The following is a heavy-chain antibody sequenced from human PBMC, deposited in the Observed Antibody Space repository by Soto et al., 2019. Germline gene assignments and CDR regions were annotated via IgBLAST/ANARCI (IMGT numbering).Heavy chain of an antibody. CDR3: ARYPDIVAPVD. Sequence: SVKVSFKASGGTFSSYTISWVRQAPGQGLEWMGRIIPILGIANFAQKFQGRVTITADKSTSTAYMELSSLSSEDTAVYYCARYPDIVAPVDWGQGTLVTVSS. J-gene: IGHJ4*02. CDR2: IIPILGIA. D-gene: IGHD5-12*01. V-gene: IGHV1-69*02. CDR1: GGTFSSYT.